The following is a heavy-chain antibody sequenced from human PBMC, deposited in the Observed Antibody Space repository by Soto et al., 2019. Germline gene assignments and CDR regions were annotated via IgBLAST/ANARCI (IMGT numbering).Heavy chain of an antibody. J-gene: IGHJ6*02. CDR3: ARSQTLPPYYYYYGMDV. Sequence: ASVKVSCKASGGTFSSYAISWVRQAPGQGLEWMGGIIPIFGTANYAQKFQGRVTITADESTSTAYMELSSLRSEDTAVYYCARSQTLPPYYYYYGMDVWGQGTTVTVSS. CDR1: GGTFSSYA. CDR2: IIPIFGTA. V-gene: IGHV1-69*13.